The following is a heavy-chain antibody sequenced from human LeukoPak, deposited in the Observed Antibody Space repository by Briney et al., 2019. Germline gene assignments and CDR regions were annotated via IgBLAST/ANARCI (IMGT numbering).Heavy chain of an antibody. CDR3: ASGPSYSGSNEYFDS. D-gene: IGHD1-26*01. V-gene: IGHV7-4-1*02. CDR1: GYTFSSYT. Sequence: ASVKVACKASGYTFSSYTMNWVRQAPGQGLEWMGWINTNTGNPTYAQDYTGRFVFSLDTSVSTTYLQISRLKAEDTAVYYCASGPSYSGSNEYFDSWGQGTLVTVSS. J-gene: IGHJ4*02. CDR2: INTNTGNP.